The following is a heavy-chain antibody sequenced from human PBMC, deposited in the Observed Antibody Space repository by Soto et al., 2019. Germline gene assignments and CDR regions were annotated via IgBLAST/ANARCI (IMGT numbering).Heavy chain of an antibody. D-gene: IGHD6-19*01. V-gene: IGHV4-39*01. Sequence: PSETLSLTCTVSGGSISSSSYYWGWIRQPPGKGLEWIGSIYYSGSTYYNPSLKSRVTISVDTSKNQFSLKLSSVTAADTAVYYCASGFEIAVADAEVWGQGTTVTVSS. CDR2: IYYSGST. CDR1: GGSISSSSYY. J-gene: IGHJ6*02. CDR3: ASGFEIAVADAEV.